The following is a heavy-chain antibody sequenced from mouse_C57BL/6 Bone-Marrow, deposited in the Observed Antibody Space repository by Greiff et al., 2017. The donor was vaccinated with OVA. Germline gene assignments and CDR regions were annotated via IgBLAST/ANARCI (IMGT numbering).Heavy chain of an antibody. V-gene: IGHV2-2*01. CDR3: ARDSYYYGSDY. D-gene: IGHD2-12*01. CDR2: LWSGGST. Sequence: VKVVESGPGLVQPSQSLSITCTVSGFSLTSYGVHWVRQSPGTGLEWLGVLWSGGSTDYNAAFISRLSISKDNSKSQVFFKMNSLQADDTAIYYCARDSYYYGSDYWGQGTSVTVSS. J-gene: IGHJ4*01. CDR1: GFSLTSYG.